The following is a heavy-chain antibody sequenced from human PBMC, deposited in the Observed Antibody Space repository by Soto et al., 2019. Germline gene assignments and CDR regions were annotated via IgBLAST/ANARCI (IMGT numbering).Heavy chain of an antibody. CDR3: ARGVGSGTYYNQYNWFDP. D-gene: IGHD3-10*01. CDR2: INTYNGNT. V-gene: IGHV1-18*01. Sequence: ASVKVSCKASGYTFTNYGISWVRQAPGQGLEWMGWINTYNGNTNHAQKLQGRVTMTTDTSTSTAYMELRSLRSDDTAVYYCARGVGSGTYYNQYNWFDPWGQGTLVT. J-gene: IGHJ5*02. CDR1: GYTFTNYG.